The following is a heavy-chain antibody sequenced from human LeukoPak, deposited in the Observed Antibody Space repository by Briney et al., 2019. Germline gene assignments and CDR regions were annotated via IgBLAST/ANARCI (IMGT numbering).Heavy chain of an antibody. CDR3: VRNLMQLTGLAY. Sequence: GASVQISGKASGDTFTTSHMHWVRQAPGKGLEWMGKINPSGGSTTYAQQLRGRVSMTRDLSMSTVYVELSSLTSEDTAVYYCVRNLMQLTGLAYWGQGTLVTVSS. CDR2: INPSGGST. CDR1: GDTFTTSH. J-gene: IGHJ4*02. V-gene: IGHV1-46*01. D-gene: IGHD2-8*02.